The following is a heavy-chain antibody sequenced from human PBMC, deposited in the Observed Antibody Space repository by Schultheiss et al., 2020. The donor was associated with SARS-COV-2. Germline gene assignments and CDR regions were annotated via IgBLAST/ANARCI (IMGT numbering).Heavy chain of an antibody. CDR2: IYYSGST. J-gene: IGHJ5*02. V-gene: IGHV4-61*01. Sequence: SETLSLTCTVSGGSVSSGSYYWSWIRQPPGKGLEWIGYIYYSGSTYYNPSLKSRVTISVDTSKNQFSLKLSSVTAADTAVYYCARGGAQLGYCSGGSCRGWFDPWGQGTLVTVSS. D-gene: IGHD2-15*01. CDR1: GGSVSSGSYY. CDR3: ARGGAQLGYCSGGSCRGWFDP.